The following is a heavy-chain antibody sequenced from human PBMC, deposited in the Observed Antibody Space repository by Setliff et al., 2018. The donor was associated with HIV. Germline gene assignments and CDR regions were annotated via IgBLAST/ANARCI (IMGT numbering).Heavy chain of an antibody. CDR1: GYAFRDYY. Sequence: ASVKVSCKASGYAFRDYYINWVQQAPGKGLEWMGRVDPKDGETMYAQKFQDRVTVTTDTSTNTTYMELRGLRSDDTATYYCARVPSGAAGLVRAGFYFWGQGTLVTVSS. CDR3: ARVPSGAAGLVRAGFYF. D-gene: IGHD6-25*01. J-gene: IGHJ4*01. CDR2: VDPKDGET. V-gene: IGHV1-69-2*01.